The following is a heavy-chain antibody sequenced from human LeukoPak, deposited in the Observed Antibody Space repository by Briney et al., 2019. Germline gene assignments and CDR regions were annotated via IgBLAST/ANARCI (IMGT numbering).Heavy chain of an antibody. D-gene: IGHD2-21*01. CDR2: IRGSSSTI. CDR1: GFTLSDYN. J-gene: IGHJ2*01. CDR3: ARGLHITLSGWYFDL. V-gene: IGHV3-48*01. Sequence: GGSLTLSCVASGFTLSDYNMHWVRQAPGKGLEWISYIRGSSSTIYYADSGRGRSTISRDNARNSLYVQMNSLRAKDTAGYYCARGLHITLSGWYFDLWGSGTLVTVSS.